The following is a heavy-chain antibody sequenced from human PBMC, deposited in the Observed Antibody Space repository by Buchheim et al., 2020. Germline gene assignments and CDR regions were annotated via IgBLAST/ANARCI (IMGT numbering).Heavy chain of an antibody. CDR3: TRGHHSMDV. CDR1: GFTFSSYA. Sequence: EVQLLESGGGLVQPGGSLRLSCAASGFTFSSYAMSWIRQAPGKGLEWVSYIGLSTSDTDYADSVKGRFTISRDNAKNSLCLQMNSLRVEDTAVYYCTRGHHSMDVWGQGTT. D-gene: IGHD1-14*01. J-gene: IGHJ6*02. CDR2: IGLSTSDT. V-gene: IGHV3-48*04.